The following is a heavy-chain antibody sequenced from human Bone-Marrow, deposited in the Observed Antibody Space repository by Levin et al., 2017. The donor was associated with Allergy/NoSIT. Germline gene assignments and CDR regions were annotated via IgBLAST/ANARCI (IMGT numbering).Heavy chain of an antibody. CDR2: IRSKAYGGTT. CDR1: GFTFGDYA. D-gene: IGHD6-19*01. Sequence: LSGGSLRLSCTASGFTFGDYAMSWFRQAPGKGLEWVGFIRSKAYGGTTEYAASVKGRFTISRDDSKSIAYLQMNSLKTEDTAVYYCTRDKEYSSGWLYYYYYYYMDVWGKGTTVTVSS. V-gene: IGHV3-49*03. CDR3: TRDKEYSSGWLYYYYYYYMDV. J-gene: IGHJ6*03.